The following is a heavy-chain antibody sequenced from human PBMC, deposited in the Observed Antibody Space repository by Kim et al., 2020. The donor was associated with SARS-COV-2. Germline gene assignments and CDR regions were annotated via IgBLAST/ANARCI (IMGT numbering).Heavy chain of an antibody. J-gene: IGHJ5*02. CDR2: ISYDGSNK. D-gene: IGHD5-18*01. Sequence: GGSLRLSCAASGFTFSSYGMHWVRQAPGKGLEWVAAISYDGSNKYYADSVKGRFTISRDNSKNTLYLQMNSLRAEDTAVYYCVKDSGYSYGHWFDPWGQG. CDR1: GFTFSSYG. CDR3: VKDSGYSYGHWFDP. V-gene: IGHV3-30*18.